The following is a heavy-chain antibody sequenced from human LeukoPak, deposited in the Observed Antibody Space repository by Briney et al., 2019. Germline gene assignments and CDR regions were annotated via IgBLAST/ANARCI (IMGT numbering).Heavy chain of an antibody. Sequence: SETLSLTCAVSGGSISIYYWSWIRQPPGKGLEWIGYIYNSGSTNYNPYHRSRVTISVDTSKNQFSLKLSSVTAADTAVYYCARGPLRFLEWLPLAGWFDPWGQGTLVTVPS. CDR2: IYNSGST. D-gene: IGHD3-3*01. J-gene: IGHJ5*02. CDR1: GGSISIYY. CDR3: ARGPLRFLEWLPLAGWFDP. V-gene: IGHV4-59*01.